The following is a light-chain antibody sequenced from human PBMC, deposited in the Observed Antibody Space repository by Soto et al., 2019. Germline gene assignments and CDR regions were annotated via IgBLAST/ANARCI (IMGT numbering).Light chain of an antibody. CDR1: HSLSSY. J-gene: IGKJ3*01. CDR2: DAS. CDR3: QQRSNWPPFT. Sequence: IVLTKGPNHPSLLSGGRATLSRRASHSLSSYLAWYQQKPGQAPRLLIYDASNRATGIPARFSGSGSGTDFTLTISSLEPEDFALYYCQQRSNWPPFTFGPGTKVDSK. V-gene: IGKV3-11*01.